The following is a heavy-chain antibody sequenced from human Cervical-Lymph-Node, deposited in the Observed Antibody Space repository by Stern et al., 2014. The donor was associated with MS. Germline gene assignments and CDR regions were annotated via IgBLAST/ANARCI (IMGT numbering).Heavy chain of an antibody. CDR1: GDSISSGGYY. J-gene: IGHJ5*02. D-gene: IGHD3-16*01. CDR3: ARDWSGSSIHLAPAYGGHIRFDP. V-gene: IGHV4-31*03. Sequence: QVQLEESGPGLVKPSQTLSLTCTVSGDSISSGGYYWSWIRQHPGKGLEWIGYISYSGATFYNPSLKSRFIISLDTSKNQFSLRLSSVTAADTAIYYCARDWSGSSIHLAPAYGGHIRFDPWGQGTLVTVSS. CDR2: ISYSGAT.